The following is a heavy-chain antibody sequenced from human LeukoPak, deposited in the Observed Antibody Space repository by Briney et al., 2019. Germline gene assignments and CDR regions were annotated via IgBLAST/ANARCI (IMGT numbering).Heavy chain of an antibody. Sequence: SETLSLTCTVSGGSISSYYWSWIRQPPGKGLEWIGYIYYSGSTNYNPSLKSRVTISVDTSKNQFSLKLSSVTAADTAVYYCARGYGSGNGWFDPWAREPWSPSPQ. CDR3: ARGYGSGNGWFDP. D-gene: IGHD3-10*01. V-gene: IGHV4-59*01. CDR2: IYYSGST. J-gene: IGHJ5*02. CDR1: GGSISSYY.